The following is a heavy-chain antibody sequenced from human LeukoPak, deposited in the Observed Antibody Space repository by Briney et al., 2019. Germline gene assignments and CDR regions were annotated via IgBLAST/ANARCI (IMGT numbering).Heavy chain of an antibody. CDR3: ARDNKAVGQSLDY. D-gene: IGHD2/OR15-2a*01. CDR1: GGSISSYY. CDR2: IYFSGST. Sequence: KPSETLSLTCTVSGGSISSYYWSWIRQPPGKGLEWIGYIYFSGSTNYNPSLKGRVTISVDTSKNQFSLKLSSVTAADTAVYYCARDNKAVGQSLDYWGQGTLVTVSS. V-gene: IGHV4-59*01. J-gene: IGHJ4*02.